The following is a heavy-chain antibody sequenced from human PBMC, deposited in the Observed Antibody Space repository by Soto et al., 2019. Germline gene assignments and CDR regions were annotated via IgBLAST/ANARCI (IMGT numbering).Heavy chain of an antibody. CDR1: GYTFTSYY. V-gene: IGHV1-46*01. CDR2: INPSGGST. CDR3: ASDDPSGLSSPKFDY. Sequence: GASVKVSCKASGYTFTSYYMHWVRQAPGQGLEWMGIINPSGGSTSYAQKFQGRVTMTRDTSTSTVYMELSSLRSEDTAVYYCASDDPSGLSSPKFDYWGQGTLVTVSS. D-gene: IGHD6-13*01. J-gene: IGHJ4*02.